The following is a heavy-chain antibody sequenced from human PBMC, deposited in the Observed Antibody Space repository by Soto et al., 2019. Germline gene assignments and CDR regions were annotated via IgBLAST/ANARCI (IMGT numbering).Heavy chain of an antibody. V-gene: IGHV3-30*18. CDR2: ISYDGSNK. CDR3: AKAMVRGVMVGAFDI. J-gene: IGHJ3*02. CDR1: GFTFSSYG. D-gene: IGHD3-10*01. Sequence: LRLSCAASGFTFSSYGMHWVRQAPGKGLEWVAVISYDGSNKYYADSVKGRFTISRDNSKNTLYLQMNSLRAEDTAVYYCAKAMVRGVMVGAFDIWGQGTMVTVSS.